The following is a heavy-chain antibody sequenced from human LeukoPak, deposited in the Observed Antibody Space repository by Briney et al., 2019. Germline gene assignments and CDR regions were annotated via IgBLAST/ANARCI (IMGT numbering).Heavy chain of an antibody. CDR1: GGSISSGSYY. Sequence: SETPSLTCTVSGGSISSGSYYWSWIRQPAGKGLEWIGRIYTSGSTNYNPSLKSRVTISVDTSKNQFSLKLSSVTAADTAVYYCARDKGTAVAGTWFDPWGQGTLVTVSS. D-gene: IGHD6-19*01. CDR2: IYTSGST. J-gene: IGHJ5*02. CDR3: ARDKGTAVAGTWFDP. V-gene: IGHV4-61*02.